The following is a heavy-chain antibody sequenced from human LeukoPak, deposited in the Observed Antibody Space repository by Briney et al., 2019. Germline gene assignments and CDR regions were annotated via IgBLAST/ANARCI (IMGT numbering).Heavy chain of an antibody. Sequence: SETLSLTCAVSGESFSGYFWTWIRQPPGKGLEWIGESNHFGSTDYNPSLKSRVTISVDTSKKQFSLNVRSVTDADTAVYFCARGRRQLWSFPLPYNHYAIDVWGQGTTVTVSS. CDR2: SNHFGST. CDR1: GESFSGYF. D-gene: IGHD3-10*01. V-gene: IGHV4-34*01. J-gene: IGHJ6*02. CDR3: ARGRRQLWSFPLPYNHYAIDV.